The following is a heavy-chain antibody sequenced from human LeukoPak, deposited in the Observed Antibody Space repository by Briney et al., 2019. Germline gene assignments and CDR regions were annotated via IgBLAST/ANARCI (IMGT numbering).Heavy chain of an antibody. Sequence: GGSLRLSCAASGFTFSSYWMSWVRQAPGKGLEWVANIKQDGSEKYYVDSVKGRFTISRDNAKNSLYLQMNSLRAEDTAVYYCARQSSSWYYHDALDIWGQGTMVTVSS. V-gene: IGHV3-7*03. J-gene: IGHJ3*02. D-gene: IGHD6-13*01. CDR3: ARQSSSWYYHDALDI. CDR2: IKQDGSEK. CDR1: GFTFSSYW.